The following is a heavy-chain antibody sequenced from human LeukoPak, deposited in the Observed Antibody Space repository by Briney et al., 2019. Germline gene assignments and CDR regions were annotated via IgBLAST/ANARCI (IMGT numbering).Heavy chain of an antibody. J-gene: IGHJ3*02. CDR2: IYYSGST. CDR1: GGFISSSSYY. D-gene: IGHD3-3*01. Sequence: SETLSLTCTVSGGFISSSSYYWGWIRQPPGKGLEWIGYIYYSGSTNYNPSLKSRVTISVDTSKNQFSLKLSSVTAADTAAYCCARQPPYDFNAFDIWGQGTMVTVSS. V-gene: IGHV4-61*05. CDR3: ARQPPYDFNAFDI.